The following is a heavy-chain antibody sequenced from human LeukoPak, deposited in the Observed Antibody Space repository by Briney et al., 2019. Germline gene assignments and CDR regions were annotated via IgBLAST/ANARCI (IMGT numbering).Heavy chain of an antibody. CDR3: ARERGYYDSSGYYYYFDY. D-gene: IGHD3-22*01. CDR2: IYGGGST. Sequence: GGSLRLSCAASGFTVSSNYMSWVRQAPGKGLEWVSVIYGGGSTYYADSVKGRFTISRDNSKNTLYLQMNSLRAEDTAVYYCARERGYYDSSGYYYYFDYWGQGTLVTVSS. J-gene: IGHJ4*02. V-gene: IGHV3-53*01. CDR1: GFTVSSNY.